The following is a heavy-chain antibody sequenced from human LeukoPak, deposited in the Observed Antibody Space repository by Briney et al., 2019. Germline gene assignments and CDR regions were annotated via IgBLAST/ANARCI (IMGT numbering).Heavy chain of an antibody. D-gene: IGHD3-22*01. CDR3: AKKPSSGYYYIDY. CDR1: GFTFSSYA. J-gene: IGHJ4*02. CDR2: ISDSGGST. V-gene: IGHV3-23*01. Sequence: GGSLRLSXAASGFTFSSYAMSWVRQAPGKGLEWVSTISDSGGSTYYADSVKGRFTISRDNSKNTLYPQMNSLRAEDTAVYCCAKKPSSGYYYIDYWGQGTLVTVSS.